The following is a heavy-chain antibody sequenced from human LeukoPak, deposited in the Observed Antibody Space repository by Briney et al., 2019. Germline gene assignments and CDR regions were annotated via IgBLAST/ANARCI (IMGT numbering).Heavy chain of an antibody. CDR3: AKDGRGVGATFLDY. V-gene: IGHV3-30*18. CDR2: ISYDGSNK. D-gene: IGHD1-26*01. Sequence: GGSLRLSCAASGFTFTTYGMHWVRQAPGKGLEWVAVISYDGSNKYYADSVKGRFTISRDNSKNTLYLQMNSLRAEDTAVYYCAKDGRGVGATFLDYWGQGTLVTVSS. CDR1: GFTFTTYG. J-gene: IGHJ4*02.